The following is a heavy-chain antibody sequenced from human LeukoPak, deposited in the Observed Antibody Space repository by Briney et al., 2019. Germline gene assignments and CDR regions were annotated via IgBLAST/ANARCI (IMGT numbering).Heavy chain of an antibody. CDR3: VKTSGSPKGYFDY. CDR2: ININGDST. J-gene: IGHJ4*02. D-gene: IGHD1-26*01. CDR1: GFTFSSYA. V-gene: IGHV3-64D*09. Sequence: GGSLRLSCSASGFTFSSYAMYWVRQAPGKGLEYVSGININGDSTFYADSVKGRFTNSRDNSKNTLYLQMSSLRAEDTALYYCVKTSGSPKGYFDYWGQGTLVTVSS.